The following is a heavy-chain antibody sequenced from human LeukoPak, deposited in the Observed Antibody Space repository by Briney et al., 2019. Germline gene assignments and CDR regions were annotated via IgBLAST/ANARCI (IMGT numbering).Heavy chain of an antibody. D-gene: IGHD3-10*01. CDR2: IRYDGSNK. CDR3: ATDYHPDSNYYGSGSPLDY. V-gene: IGHV3-30*02. CDR1: GFTFSSYG. Sequence: GGSLRLSCAASGFTFSSYGIHWVRQAPGKGLEWVAFIRYDGSNKYYRDSVKGRFTVSRDNSKNTLYLQMNSLRAEDTTVYYCATDYHPDSNYYGSGSPLDYWGQGTLVTVSS. J-gene: IGHJ4*02.